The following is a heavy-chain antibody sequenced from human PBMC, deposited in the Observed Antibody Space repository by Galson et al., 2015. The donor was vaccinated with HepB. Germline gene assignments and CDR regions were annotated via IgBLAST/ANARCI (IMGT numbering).Heavy chain of an antibody. CDR2: IYYSGST. CDR1: GGSISSYY. V-gene: IGHV4-59*08. D-gene: IGHD6-19*01. Sequence: TLSLTCTVSGGSISSYYWSWIRQPPGKGLEWIGYIYYSGSTNYNPSLKSRVTISVDTSKNQFSLKLSSVTAADTAAYYCARHRTGYSSGWYAYYFDYWGQGILVTVSS. CDR3: ARHRTGYSSGWYAYYFDY. J-gene: IGHJ4*02.